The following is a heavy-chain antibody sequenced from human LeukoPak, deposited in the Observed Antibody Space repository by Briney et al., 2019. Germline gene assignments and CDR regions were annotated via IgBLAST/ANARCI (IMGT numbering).Heavy chain of an antibody. V-gene: IGHV3-49*04. CDR3: RGPTQQWLYSGTDV. D-gene: IGHD5-18*01. J-gene: IGHJ6*02. CDR1: GFTFGDHA. Sequence: GGSLRLSCTASGFTFGDHAMSWVRQAPGKGLEWLGFIRSKAYGGTTEYAASAKGRFTISRDVSKSIAYLQMNSLTTEDTAVYCSRGPTQQWLYSGTDVWGQGTTVIVSS. CDR2: IRSKAYGGTT.